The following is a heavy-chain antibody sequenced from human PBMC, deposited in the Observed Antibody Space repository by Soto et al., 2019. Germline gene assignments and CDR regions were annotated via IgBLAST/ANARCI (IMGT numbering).Heavy chain of an antibody. D-gene: IGHD6-13*01. Sequence: QVQLQESGPGLVKPSQTLSLTCTVSGGSINSANYYWNWIRQHPGKGLEWIGYISYSGTTSYNPSLKSRVTITVDTSNNQYSLKLRFVTAADTAVYYCARLSITATGGWFDPWGQGTLVTVSS. CDR1: GGSINSANYY. CDR3: ARLSITATGGWFDP. CDR2: ISYSGTT. J-gene: IGHJ5*02. V-gene: IGHV4-31*03.